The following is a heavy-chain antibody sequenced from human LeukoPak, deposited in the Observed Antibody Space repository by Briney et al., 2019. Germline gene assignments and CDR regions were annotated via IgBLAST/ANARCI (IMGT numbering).Heavy chain of an antibody. D-gene: IGHD3-22*01. V-gene: IGHV1-69*13. CDR3: ARADYYDSSGYAYYFDY. Sequence: SVKVSCKASGGTFGSYAISWVRQAPGQGLEWMGGIIPIFGTANYAQKFQGRVTITADESTSTAYMELSSLRSEDTAVYYCARADYYDSSGYAYYFDYWGQGTLVTVSS. CDR1: GGTFGSYA. J-gene: IGHJ4*02. CDR2: IIPIFGTA.